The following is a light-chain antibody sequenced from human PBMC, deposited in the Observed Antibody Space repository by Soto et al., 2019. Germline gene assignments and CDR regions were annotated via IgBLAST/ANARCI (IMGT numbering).Light chain of an antibody. CDR1: SSNIGAGYD. CDR2: GNN. CDR3: QSYDSSLSGYV. V-gene: IGLV1-40*01. J-gene: IGLJ1*01. Sequence: QAVVTQEPSLTVSPGQRVTISCTGSSSNIGAGYDVHWYQQLPGTAPTLLISGNNNRPSGVPDRLSGSKSGTSASLAITGLRAEDEADYFCQSYDSSLSGYVFGTGTKLTVL.